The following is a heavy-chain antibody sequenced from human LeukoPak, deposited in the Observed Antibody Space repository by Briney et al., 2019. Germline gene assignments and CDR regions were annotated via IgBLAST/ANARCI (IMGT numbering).Heavy chain of an antibody. CDR1: GFTFSSYW. D-gene: IGHD5-12*01. CDR3: ARESKYSGYPFDY. J-gene: IGHJ4*02. V-gene: IGHV3-74*01. CDR2: VNSDGSGT. Sequence: GGSLRLSCAASGFTFSSYWMHWVRQAPGKGLVWVSRVNSDGSGTTYADSVKGRFTISRDNAKNTLYLQMNSLRAEDTAVYYCARESKYSGYPFDYWGQGTLVIVSS.